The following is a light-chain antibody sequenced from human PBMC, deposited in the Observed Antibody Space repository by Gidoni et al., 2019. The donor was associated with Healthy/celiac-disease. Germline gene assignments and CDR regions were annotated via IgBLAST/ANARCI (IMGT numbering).Light chain of an antibody. V-gene: IGKV1-39*01. Sequence: DIQMTQSPSSLSASVGDRVTITCRASQSMSSYLNWYQQKPGKAPKLLIYDASSLQSGVPSRFSGSGSGTDFTLTISSLQPEDFATYYCKQSYSTPWTFGKGTKVEIK. CDR3: KQSYSTPWT. CDR1: QSMSSY. J-gene: IGKJ1*01. CDR2: DAS.